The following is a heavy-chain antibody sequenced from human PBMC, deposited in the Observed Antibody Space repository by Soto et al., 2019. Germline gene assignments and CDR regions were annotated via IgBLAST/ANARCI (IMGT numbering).Heavy chain of an antibody. V-gene: IGHV4-31*03. J-gene: IGHJ4*02. CDR1: GGSISSGGYY. CDR2: IYYSGST. Sequence: TSETLSLTCTVSGGSISSGGYYWSWIRQHPGKGLEWIGYIYYSGSTYYNPSLKSRVTISVDTSKNQFSLELSSVTAADTAVYYCARSPGGLSNFDYWGQGTLVTVSS. D-gene: IGHD2-2*01. CDR3: ARSPGGLSNFDY.